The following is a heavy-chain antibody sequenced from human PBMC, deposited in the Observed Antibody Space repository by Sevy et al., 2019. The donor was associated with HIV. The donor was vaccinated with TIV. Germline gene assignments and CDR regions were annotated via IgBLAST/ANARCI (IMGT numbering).Heavy chain of an antibody. CDR1: GFNVNDNY. J-gene: IGHJ6*02. D-gene: IGHD3-16*02. CDR3: ARDRRFCGNECYLYYYYGMDV. V-gene: IGHV3-53*01. Sequence: GSLRLSCAASGFNVNDNYMTWVRQAPGKGLEWVSIIHADGSSYYADSVKGRFTMSRDESKNIVNLQMTSLRADDTAVYYCARDRRFCGNECYLYYYYGMDVWGQGTAVTVSS. CDR2: IHADGSS.